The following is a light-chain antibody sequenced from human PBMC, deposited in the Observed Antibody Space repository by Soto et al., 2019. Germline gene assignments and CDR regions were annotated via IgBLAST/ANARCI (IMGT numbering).Light chain of an antibody. CDR1: QSVSSSY. J-gene: IGKJ1*01. V-gene: IGKV3-20*01. CDR2: GAS. CDR3: QQYVSSQT. Sequence: EIVLTQSPGTLSLSPGERATLSFRASQSVSSSYLAWYQQKPGQAPRLLIYGASSRATGIPDRFSGSGSGTDFTLTISRLDPEDFEVYYCQQYVSSQTFGQGTTVEIK.